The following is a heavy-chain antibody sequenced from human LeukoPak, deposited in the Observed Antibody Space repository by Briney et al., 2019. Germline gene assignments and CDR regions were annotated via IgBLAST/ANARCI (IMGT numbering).Heavy chain of an antibody. Sequence: ASVKVSCKASGYTFTGYYMHWVRQAPGQGLEWMGWINPNSGGTNYAQKFQGWVTMTRDTSISTAYMELSRLRSDDTAVYYCARGMTSPSAGFDYWGQGTLVTVSS. CDR2: INPNSGGT. J-gene: IGHJ4*02. CDR1: GYTFTGYY. V-gene: IGHV1-2*04. CDR3: ARGMTSPSAGFDY.